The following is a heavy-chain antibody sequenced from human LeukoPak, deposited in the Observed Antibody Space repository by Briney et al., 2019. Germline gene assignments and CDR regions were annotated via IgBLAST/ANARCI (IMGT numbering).Heavy chain of an antibody. CDR2: ISSSSKFI. V-gene: IGHV3-21*01. J-gene: IGHJ4*02. D-gene: IGHD1-20*01. CDR1: GFTFSTYA. Sequence: GGSLRLSCAASGFTFSTYAMTWVRQAPGKGLEWFSSISSSSKFIYYADSVKGRFTISRDNARNSLYLQMNSLRAEDTAVYYCARVDNWNEVTDDYWGQGTLVTVSS. CDR3: ARVDNWNEVTDDY.